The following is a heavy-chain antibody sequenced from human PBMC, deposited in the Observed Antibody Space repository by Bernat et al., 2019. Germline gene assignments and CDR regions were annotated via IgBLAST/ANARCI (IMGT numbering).Heavy chain of an antibody. CDR3: ARVRTIFGVVIPEPPDY. D-gene: IGHD3-3*01. J-gene: IGHJ4*02. Sequence: QVQLVQSGAEVKKPGSSVKVSCKASGGTFSSYAISWVRQAPGQGLEWMGGIIPIFGTANYTQKFQGRVTMTTDTSTSTAYMELRSLRSDDTAVYYCARVRTIFGVVIPEPPDYWGQGTLVTVSS. V-gene: IGHV1-69*05. CDR1: GGTFSSYA. CDR2: IIPIFGTA.